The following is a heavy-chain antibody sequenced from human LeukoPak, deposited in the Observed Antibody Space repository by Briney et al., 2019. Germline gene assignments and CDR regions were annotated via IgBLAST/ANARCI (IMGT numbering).Heavy chain of an antibody. Sequence: GGSLRLSCAASRFTFRNNWMSWVRQAPGKGLEWVANIKQDGSEKNYVDSVKGRFIISRDNAKNSLYLQVNSLRAEDTAVYYCARETPDSSGWDWGQGTLVTVSS. CDR3: ARETPDSSGWD. D-gene: IGHD6-19*01. V-gene: IGHV3-7*01. CDR2: IKQDGSEK. J-gene: IGHJ4*02. CDR1: RFTFRNNW.